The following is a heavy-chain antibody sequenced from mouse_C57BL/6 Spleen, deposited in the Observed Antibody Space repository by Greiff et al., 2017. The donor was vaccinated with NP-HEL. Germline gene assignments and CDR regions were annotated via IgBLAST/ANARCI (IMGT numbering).Heavy chain of an antibody. D-gene: IGHD1-1*01. V-gene: IGHV1-52*01. CDR3: ARDYYGSRFDY. Sequence: QVQLQQPGAELVRPGSSVKLSCKASGYTFTSYWMHWVKQRPIQGLEWIGNIDPSDSETHYNQKFKDKATLTVDKSSSTAYMQLSSLTAEDSSVYYCARDYYGSRFDYWGKGTTLTVSS. J-gene: IGHJ2*01. CDR1: GYTFTSYW. CDR2: IDPSDSET.